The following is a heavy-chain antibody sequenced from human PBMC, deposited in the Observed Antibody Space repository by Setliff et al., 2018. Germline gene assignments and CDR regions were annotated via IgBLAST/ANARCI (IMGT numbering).Heavy chain of an antibody. CDR1: GDSISNYY. CDR2: IYVTEST. V-gene: IGHV4-4*07. D-gene: IGHD3-10*01. CDR3: AASRAYTGAVEGWFLPKTFDF. J-gene: IGHJ4*02. Sequence: SETLSLTCTVYGDSISNYYWNWIRQPAGKGLEWIGRIYVTESTKYNPSLKSRVTLSIDTSKNQFSLKLSSVTAADAALYYCAASRAYTGAVEGWFLPKTFDFWGQGSPVTVSS.